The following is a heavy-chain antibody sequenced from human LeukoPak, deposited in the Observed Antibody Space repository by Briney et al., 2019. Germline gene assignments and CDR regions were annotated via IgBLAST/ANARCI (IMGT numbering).Heavy chain of an antibody. CDR2: INPSGGST. V-gene: IGHV1-46*01. D-gene: IGHD3-22*01. CDR1: GYTFTSYY. J-gene: IGHJ5*02. Sequence: GASVKVSCKASGYTFTSYYMHWVRQAPGQGLEWMGIINPSGGSTSYAQKFQGRVTMTRDMSTSTVYMELRSLRSDDTAVYYCARGPLRLYSYDSSANYFRWFDPWGQGTLVTVSS. CDR3: ARGPLRLYSYDSSANYFRWFDP.